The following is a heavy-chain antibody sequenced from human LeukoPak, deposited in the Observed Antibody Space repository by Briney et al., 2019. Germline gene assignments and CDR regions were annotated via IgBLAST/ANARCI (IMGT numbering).Heavy chain of an antibody. D-gene: IGHD3-10*01. V-gene: IGHV3-53*01. CDR1: DFNINNNY. Sequence: GGSLRLSCAAPDFNINNNYMNWVRQAPGKGLEWVSLIDNFGSIYYRDSVKGRFTISRDISKSTVYLHMDNLSAEDTAVYYCAGGTYYGSGARPGYFDHWGQGILVTVSS. J-gene: IGHJ4*02. CDR3: AGGTYYGSGARPGYFDH. CDR2: IDNFGSI.